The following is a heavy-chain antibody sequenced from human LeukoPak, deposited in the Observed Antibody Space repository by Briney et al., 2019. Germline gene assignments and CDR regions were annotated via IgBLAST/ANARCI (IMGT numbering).Heavy chain of an antibody. CDR2: IWFHGKST. CDR1: GFTFSSYW. CDR3: AKPDYDDRLFYFDS. Sequence: GGSLRLSSAASGFTFSSYWMSWVRQAPGKGLEWVAGIWFHGKSTYYTDSVKGRFTISKDNSNNTLYLQMNSLRAADTAVYYCAKPDYDDRLFYFDSWGQGALVTVSA. J-gene: IGHJ4*02. D-gene: IGHD4-17*01. V-gene: IGHV3-33*08.